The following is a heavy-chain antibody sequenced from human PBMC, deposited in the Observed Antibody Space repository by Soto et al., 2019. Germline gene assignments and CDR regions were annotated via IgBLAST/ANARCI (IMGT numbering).Heavy chain of an antibody. J-gene: IGHJ6*02. CDR1: GVIFSDYA. CDR2: ISASGGNT. V-gene: IGHV3-23*01. CDR3: AKPRAHYFYYGMDV. Sequence: PGGSLRLSCAASGVIFSDYAMTWVRQAPGKGLEWVSTISASGGNTYYADSVKGRFTISRDNSKKTLYLQMNSLRADDTAVYYCAKPRAHYFYYGMDVWGQGTTVTVSS.